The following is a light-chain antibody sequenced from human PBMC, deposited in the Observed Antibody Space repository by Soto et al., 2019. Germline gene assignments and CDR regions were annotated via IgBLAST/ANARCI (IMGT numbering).Light chain of an antibody. CDR2: RNN. CDR1: SSNIGSNY. J-gene: IGLJ2*01. Sequence: QSVLTQPPSASGTPGQRVTISCSGSSSNIGSNYVFWYQHLPGTAPKLLIYRNNQRPSGVPDRFSGSKSGTSASLAISGLWSEDETDYYCAAWDDSLSGVVFDGGTKLTVL. CDR3: AAWDDSLSGVV. V-gene: IGLV1-47*03.